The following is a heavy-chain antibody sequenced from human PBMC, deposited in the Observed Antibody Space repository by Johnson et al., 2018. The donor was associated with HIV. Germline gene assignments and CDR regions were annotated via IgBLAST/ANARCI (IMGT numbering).Heavy chain of an antibody. J-gene: IGHJ3*02. V-gene: IGHV3-66*01. D-gene: IGHD3-22*01. CDR1: GFTVCSYY. CDR3: AKGSGYYAAFDI. Sequence: VQLVESGGGLVQPGGSLRLSCAASGFTVCSYYMSWVRQAPGKGLEWVSVLFSGGSTYYADSVKGRFTISRDNSKNTLYLQMNSLRAEDTAVYYCAKGSGYYAAFDIWGQGTMVTVSS. CDR2: LFSGGST.